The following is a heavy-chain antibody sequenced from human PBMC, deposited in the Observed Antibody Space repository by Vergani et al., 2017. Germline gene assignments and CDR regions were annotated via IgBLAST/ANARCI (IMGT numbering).Heavy chain of an antibody. Sequence: QVRLEESGPGLVKPSQTLSLTCAVSGGSISSGDHCWTWIRQRPGKGLEWIGYIFYSGTTYDNPSLRSRLTISVDTSQNQFSLKLRSVTAADTAVYYCARVDTQVPATSHFYYMDVWGKGTTVVVSS. J-gene: IGHJ6*03. CDR2: IFYSGTT. D-gene: IGHD6-25*01. CDR3: ARVDTQVPATSHFYYMDV. CDR1: GGSISSGDHC. V-gene: IGHV4-31*04.